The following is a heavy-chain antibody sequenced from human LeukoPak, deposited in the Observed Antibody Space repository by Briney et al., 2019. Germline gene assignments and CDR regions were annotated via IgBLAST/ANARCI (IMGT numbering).Heavy chain of an antibody. CDR2: ISSSGTTI. V-gene: IGHV3-48*03. D-gene: IGHD1-1*01. Sequence: EWVSHISSSGTTIYYAESVKGSFTISRDNAKNSLYLQMNSLRAEDTAVYYCASGRPFDYWGQGTLVTVSS. J-gene: IGHJ4*02. CDR3: ASGRPFDY.